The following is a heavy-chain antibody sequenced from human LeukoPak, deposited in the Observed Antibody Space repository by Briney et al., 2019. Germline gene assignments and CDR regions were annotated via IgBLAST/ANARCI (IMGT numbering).Heavy chain of an antibody. CDR2: SYYSGST. CDR1: GGPSVSTS. J-gene: IGHJ4*02. CDR3: ARQGSVAMPFDY. Sequence: SEPFSLPAPVPGGPSVSTSWNWIGKPPGKDLEWIGYSYYSGSTNYNPSFKSRVTILVDTSKNQFSVNLTSVTAADTAVYYCARQGSVAMPFDYWGQGTLVTVSS. D-gene: IGHD2-2*01. V-gene: IGHV4-59*08.